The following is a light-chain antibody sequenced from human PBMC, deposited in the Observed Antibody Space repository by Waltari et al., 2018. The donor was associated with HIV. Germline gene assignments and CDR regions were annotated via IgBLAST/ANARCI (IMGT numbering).Light chain of an antibody. V-gene: IGLV1-47*01. J-gene: IGLJ3*02. CDR3: EAWDSTLKETL. CDR2: RNY. Sequence: QSVLTQPPSASGTPGQTVTISCSGSTSNIETQWVYWYQQLPGTAPKLLIYRNYKRPSGVPERFSVFKSGASASLVISGLRSEDEADYYCEAWDSTLKETLFGGGTKLTVL. CDR1: TSNIETQW.